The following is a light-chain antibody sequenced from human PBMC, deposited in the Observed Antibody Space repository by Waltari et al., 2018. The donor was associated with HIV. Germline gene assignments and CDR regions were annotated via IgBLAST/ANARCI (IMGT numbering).Light chain of an antibody. CDR3: AAWDDTLNGWV. Sequence: QSVLTQPPSVSAAPRQRVPISCSGSSSNIGKNAVNWYQQIPGTAPRLLIYYDDLVPSGVSDRFSGSKSGTSASLAISGLQSEDEADYYCAAWDDTLNGWVFGGGTKLTVL. V-gene: IGLV1-36*01. CDR2: YDD. CDR1: SSNIGKNA. J-gene: IGLJ3*02.